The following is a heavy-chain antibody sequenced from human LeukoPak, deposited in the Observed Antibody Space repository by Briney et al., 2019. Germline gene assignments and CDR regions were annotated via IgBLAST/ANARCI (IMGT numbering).Heavy chain of an antibody. CDR2: ISYDGSNK. CDR3: ARDRVPTGLVPAAMPGY. D-gene: IGHD2-2*01. Sequence: GGPLRLSRAASGVTFSSYAIHWVRQAPGKGLEWVAVISYDGSNKYYADSVKGRFTISRDNPKNTLWLQKSPLRAEDTDVYYCARDRVPTGLVPAAMPGYWGQGTLVTVSS. V-gene: IGHV3-30*04. CDR1: GVTFSSYA. J-gene: IGHJ4*02.